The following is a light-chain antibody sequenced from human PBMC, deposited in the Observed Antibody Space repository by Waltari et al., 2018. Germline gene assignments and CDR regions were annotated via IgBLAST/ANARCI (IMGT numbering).Light chain of an antibody. CDR1: QSILYNSNDQNY. V-gene: IGKV4-1*01. CDR2: WAS. J-gene: IGKJ1*01. Sequence: DIVMTQSPESLAVSLGERATINCRSSQSILYNSNDQNYLAWYHQKPGQPPKLLIYWASTRYSGVPGRVSGSRPGTDFSLTISSLQPEDVAGYYCQLFYSRRTFGRGTRVEIK. CDR3: QLFYSRRT.